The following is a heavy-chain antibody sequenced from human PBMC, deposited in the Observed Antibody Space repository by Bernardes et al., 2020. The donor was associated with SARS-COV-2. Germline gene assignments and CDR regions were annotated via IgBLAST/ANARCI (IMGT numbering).Heavy chain of an antibody. Sequence: SETLSLTCTVSGGSIRSGSYYWSWIRQPAGKGLEWIGRIYTSGSTNYNPSLKSRVSISVDTSNNQFSLSLRSVTAADTAVYYCARDGGTSTTPDAFDIWGQGTTVTVSS. CDR3: ARDGGTSTTPDAFDI. V-gene: IGHV4-61*02. CDR2: IYTSGST. D-gene: IGHD1-1*01. J-gene: IGHJ3*02. CDR1: GGSIRSGSYY.